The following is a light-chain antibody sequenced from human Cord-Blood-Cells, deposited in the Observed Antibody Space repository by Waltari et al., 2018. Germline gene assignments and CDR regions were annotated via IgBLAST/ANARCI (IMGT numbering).Light chain of an antibody. CDR1: SLRSYY. Sequence: SSELTQDPAVSVALGQPVRITCQGDSLRSYYANWAKQKPGQAPVLVIYGKNNRPSGIPDRFSGSSSGNTASLTITGAQAEDEADYYCNSRDSSGNHPNWVFGGGTKLTVL. V-gene: IGLV3-19*01. J-gene: IGLJ3*02. CDR2: GKN. CDR3: NSRDSSGNHPNWV.